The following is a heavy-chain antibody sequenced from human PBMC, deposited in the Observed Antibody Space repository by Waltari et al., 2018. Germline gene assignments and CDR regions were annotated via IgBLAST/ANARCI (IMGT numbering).Heavy chain of an antibody. Sequence: QMQLVQSGAEVKKTGSSVKVSCKASGYTFTYRYLHWVRQAPGQALEWMGWITPFNGNTNYAQKFQDRVTITRDRSMSTAYMELSSLRSEDTAMYYCARSCGDYRRCAFDIWSQGTMVTVSS. V-gene: IGHV1-45*02. CDR1: GYTFTYRY. J-gene: IGHJ3*02. CDR3: ARSCGDYRRCAFDI. D-gene: IGHD4-17*01. CDR2: ITPFNGNT.